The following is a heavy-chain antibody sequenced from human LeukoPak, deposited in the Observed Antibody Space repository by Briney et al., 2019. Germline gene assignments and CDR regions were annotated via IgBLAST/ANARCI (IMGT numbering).Heavy chain of an antibody. V-gene: IGHV1-8*03. CDR2: MNPNSGNT. J-gene: IGHJ5*02. Sequence: ASVKVSCKASGYTFTSYDINWVRQATGQGLEWMGWMNPNSGNTGYAQKFQGRVTITRNTSISTAYMEPSSLRSEDTAVYYCARDLSGYPSNWFDPWGQGTLVTVSS. D-gene: IGHD3-3*01. CDR1: GYTFTSYD. CDR3: ARDLSGYPSNWFDP.